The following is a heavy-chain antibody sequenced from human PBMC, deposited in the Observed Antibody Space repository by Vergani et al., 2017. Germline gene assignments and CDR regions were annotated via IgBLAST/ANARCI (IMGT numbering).Heavy chain of an antibody. CDR1: GASIRSSNYY. D-gene: IGHD6-19*01. V-gene: IGHV4-39*01. J-gene: IGHJ5*02. CDR3: ARHSTVEWLVKLGWIYH. Sequence: QLQLQESGPGLVKPSATLSLTCSVSGASIRSSNYYWGWIRQPPGKGLEWIASIYYSGSTYYNPSLKGRVTISVDTSKNQFSLKLSSVTAADTAVYFCARHSTVEWLVKLGWIYHWGQGILVTVSS. CDR2: IYYSGST.